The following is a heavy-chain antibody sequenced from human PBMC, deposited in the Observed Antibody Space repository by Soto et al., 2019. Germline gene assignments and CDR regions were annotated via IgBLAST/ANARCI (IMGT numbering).Heavy chain of an antibody. V-gene: IGHV3-49*04. D-gene: IGHD2-8*01. CDR2: IRSKTYGGTT. Sequence: GGSLRLSCTASGFTFGDYAISWVRQAPGKGLEWVGFIRSKTYGGTTEYAASMEGRFTISRDDSNSIAYLLMNSLRPEDTAVYYCTRPFCPNCICYDGLYYYGMDVWGQGTTITVS. CDR1: GFTFGDYA. J-gene: IGHJ6*02. CDR3: TRPFCPNCICYDGLYYYGMDV.